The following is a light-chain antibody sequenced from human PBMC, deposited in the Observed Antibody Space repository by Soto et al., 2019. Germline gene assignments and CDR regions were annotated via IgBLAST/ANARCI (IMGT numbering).Light chain of an antibody. CDR1: QSISTH. CDR2: AAS. Sequence: DIQMTQSPSSLSASVGDRVSITCRASQSISTHLSWYQQKPGKAPKLLIYAASSLQSWVPSRFTGSGSGTEFTLTISSLQPEDFATYYCQQLNSYPLTFGGGTKVDIK. CDR3: QQLNSYPLT. J-gene: IGKJ4*01. V-gene: IGKV1-17*01.